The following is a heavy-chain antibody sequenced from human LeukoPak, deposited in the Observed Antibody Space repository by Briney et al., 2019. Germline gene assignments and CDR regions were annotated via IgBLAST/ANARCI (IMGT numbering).Heavy chain of an antibody. Sequence: SETLSLTCTVSGGSISSYYWSWIRQPPGKGLEWIGYIYYSGSTNYNPSLKSRVTISVDTSKNQFSLKLSSVTAADTAVYYCAREVSGSSLVTQNWGQGTLVTVSS. J-gene: IGHJ4*02. CDR1: GGSISSYY. V-gene: IGHV4-59*01. CDR2: IYYSGST. D-gene: IGHD1-26*01. CDR3: AREVSGSSLVTQN.